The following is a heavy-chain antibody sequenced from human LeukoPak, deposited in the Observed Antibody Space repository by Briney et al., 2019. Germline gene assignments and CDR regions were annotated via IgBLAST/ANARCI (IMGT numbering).Heavy chain of an antibody. CDR3: ARDSGSIAVAGTLYYYYYGMDV. J-gene: IGHJ6*02. CDR1: GFSFSNSW. V-gene: IGHV3-7*01. Sequence: PGGSLRLSCVASGFSFSNSWMSWVRQAPDKGLEWVANIKQDGSEKYYVDSVKGRFTISRDNAKNSLYLEMSSLRAEDTAVYYCARDSGSIAVAGTLYYYYYGMDVWGQGTTVTVSS. CDR2: IKQDGSEK. D-gene: IGHD6-19*01.